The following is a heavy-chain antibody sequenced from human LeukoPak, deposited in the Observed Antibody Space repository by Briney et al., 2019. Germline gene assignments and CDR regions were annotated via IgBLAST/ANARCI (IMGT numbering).Heavy chain of an antibody. V-gene: IGHV3-23*01. CDR1: GFTFSSSA. J-gene: IGHJ4*02. D-gene: IGHD2-15*01. CDR2: ISNNGGYT. CDR3: AKQLGYCSDGSCYFPY. Sequence: GGSLRLSCAASGFTFSSSAMSWVRQAPGKGLEWVPVISNNGGYTYYADPVQGRFTISRDNSKSTLCLQMNSLRAEDTAVYYCAKQLGYCSDGSCYFPYWGQGTLVTVSS.